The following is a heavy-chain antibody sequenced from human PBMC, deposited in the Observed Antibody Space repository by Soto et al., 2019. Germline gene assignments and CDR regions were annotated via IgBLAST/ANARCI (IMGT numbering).Heavy chain of an antibody. CDR3: AREGRSYGMDV. CDR2: IWYDGSNK. J-gene: IGHJ6*02. CDR1: GFTFSSYG. Sequence: QVQLVESGGGVVQPGRSLRLSCAASGFTFSSYGMHWVRQAPGKGLEWVAVIWYDGSNKYYADSVKGRFTISRDNSKNTLYLQMNSLRAEDTAVYYCAREGRSYGMDVWGQGTTVTVSS. V-gene: IGHV3-30*19.